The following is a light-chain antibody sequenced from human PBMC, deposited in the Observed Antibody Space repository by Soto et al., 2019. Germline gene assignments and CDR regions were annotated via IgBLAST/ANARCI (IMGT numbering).Light chain of an antibody. V-gene: IGKV3-15*01. CDR3: QQYDTWPLT. J-gene: IGKJ4*01. CDR1: QSVGSK. CDR2: GAS. Sequence: EIVMTQSPATLSVSPGERATLSCRASQSVGSKLAWYQQKPGQAPRLLIYGASTRATGIPARFSGSGSGTEFTLTISSLQSEDFEVHFCQQYDTWPLTFGGGAKVEIK.